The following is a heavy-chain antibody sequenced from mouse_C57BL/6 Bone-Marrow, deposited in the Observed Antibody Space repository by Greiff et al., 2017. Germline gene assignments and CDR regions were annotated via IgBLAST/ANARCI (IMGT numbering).Heavy chain of an antibody. Sequence: VQLMESGPGLVQPSQSLSITCPVSGFSLTSYGVHWVGQPPGKGLEWLGVIWSGGSTDYNAAFISRLSISKYNSKSQVFFKINSLQADDTAIYFCASRLGFAYWGQGTLVTVSA. CDR2: IWSGGST. J-gene: IGHJ3*01. V-gene: IGHV2-4*01. CDR1: GFSLTSYG. D-gene: IGHD3-1*01. CDR3: ASRLGFAY.